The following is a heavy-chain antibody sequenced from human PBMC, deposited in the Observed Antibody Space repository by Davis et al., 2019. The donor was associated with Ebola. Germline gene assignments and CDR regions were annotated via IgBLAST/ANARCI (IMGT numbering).Heavy chain of an antibody. CDR2: INPDGSST. J-gene: IGHJ4*02. CDR3: AEGGTNNFLGAN. Sequence: GESLKISCAASGFTFSSNWMHWVRQVPGKGLLWVSRINPDGSSTSYADSVKGRFTISRDNAKNTLYLQVDSLRAEDTAVFYCAEGGTNNFLGANWGQGTLVTVSS. D-gene: IGHD2-8*01. V-gene: IGHV3-74*01. CDR1: GFTFSSNW.